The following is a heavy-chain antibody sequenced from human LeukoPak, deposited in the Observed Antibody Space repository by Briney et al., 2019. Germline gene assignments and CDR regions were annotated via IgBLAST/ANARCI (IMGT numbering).Heavy chain of an antibody. CDR3: ARDYSNLHFDY. Sequence: ASVKVSCKASGGTFSSYAISWVRQAPGQGLEWMGIINPSGGSTSYAQKFQGRVTMTRDTFTSTVYMELSSLRSEDTAVYYCARDYSNLHFDYWGQGTLVTVSS. CDR2: INPSGGST. V-gene: IGHV1-46*03. J-gene: IGHJ4*02. CDR1: GGTFSSYA. D-gene: IGHD4-11*01.